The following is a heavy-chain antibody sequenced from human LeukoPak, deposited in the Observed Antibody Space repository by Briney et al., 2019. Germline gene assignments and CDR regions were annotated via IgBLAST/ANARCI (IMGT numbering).Heavy chain of an antibody. D-gene: IGHD5/OR15-5a*01. Sequence: SETLSLTCTVSGGSISSGDYYWRWIRQPPGKGLEWIGYIYYRGSTNYNPSLKSRVTISVDTSKNQFSLKLSSVTAADTAVYYCASQSTFDWFDPWGQGTLVTVSS. J-gene: IGHJ5*02. CDR2: IYYRGST. CDR1: GGSISSGDYY. CDR3: ASQSTFDWFDP. V-gene: IGHV4-61*08.